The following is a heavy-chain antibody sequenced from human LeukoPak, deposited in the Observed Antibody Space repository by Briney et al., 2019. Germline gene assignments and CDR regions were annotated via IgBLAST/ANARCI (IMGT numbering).Heavy chain of an antibody. CDR3: ARNMEGSWSVYNWFAR. V-gene: IGHV1-46*01. CDR1: GYTYTSYY. Sequence: ASAKVSCKSSGYTYTSYYMHWARQAPGQGLEWMGIINPSGGSTSYAQKFQGRVTMTRDTSTSTVYMELSSLRSEDTAVYYCARNMEGSWSVYNWFARWSQGTLVTVSS. CDR2: INPSGGST. D-gene: IGHD6-6*01. J-gene: IGHJ5*02.